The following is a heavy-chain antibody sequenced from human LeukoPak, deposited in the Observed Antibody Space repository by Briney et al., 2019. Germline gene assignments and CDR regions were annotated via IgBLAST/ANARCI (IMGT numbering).Heavy chain of an antibody. CDR3: ARAMVRGVFIPLDY. V-gene: IGHV3-11*03. J-gene: IGHJ4*02. CDR2: ISTSSSYT. Sequence: GGSLRLSCAASGFTFSDYYVSWIRQAPGKGLEWISYISTSSSYTIYADSVKGRFTISRDNAKNSLYLQMNSLRAEDTAVYYCARAMVRGVFIPLDYWGQGTLVTVSS. CDR1: GFTFSDYY. D-gene: IGHD3-10*01.